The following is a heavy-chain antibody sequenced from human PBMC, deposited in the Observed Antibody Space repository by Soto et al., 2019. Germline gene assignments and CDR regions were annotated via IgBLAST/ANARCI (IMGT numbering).Heavy chain of an antibody. J-gene: IGHJ3*02. CDR2: MSFDGTR. CDR3: TRGCPLLSMNRGDEALDI. Sequence: QVQLVESGGGVVQPGTSLTLSCAASGFTFSNYAMHWVRQAPGKGLEWVASMSFDGTRYYADSVKGQSTISRDSARNTVFLQTSVLRVVDTALYDCTRGCPLLSMNRGDEALDIWGQGTMVTVSS. CDR1: GFTFSNYA. V-gene: IGHV3-30*03. D-gene: IGHD3-16*01.